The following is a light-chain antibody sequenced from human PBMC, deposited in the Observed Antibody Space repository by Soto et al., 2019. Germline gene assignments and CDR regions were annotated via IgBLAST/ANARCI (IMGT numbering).Light chain of an antibody. CDR1: QSVSNNY. CDR2: GAS. CDR3: HQYYSSPTT. Sequence: EIVLTQSPGTLSLSPGERATLSCRASQSVSNNYLAWYQQKPGQAPRLLIYGASTRATGIPDRFSGSGSGTDFTLTIDRLEPEDFAVYYCHQYYSSPTTFGGGTKVDI. V-gene: IGKV3-20*01. J-gene: IGKJ4*01.